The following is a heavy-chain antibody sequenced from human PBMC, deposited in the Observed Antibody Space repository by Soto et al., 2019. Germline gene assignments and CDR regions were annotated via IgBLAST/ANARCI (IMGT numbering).Heavy chain of an antibody. J-gene: IGHJ4*02. CDR3: ARYGLRGVIG. D-gene: IGHD3-10*01. CDR1: GGSISSYY. V-gene: IGHV4-59*08. CDR2: IYYSGST. Sequence: PSETLSLTCTVSGGSISSYYWSWIRQPPGKGLEWIGYIYYSGSTNYNPSLKSRVTISVDTSKNQFSLKLSSVTAADTAVYYCARYGLRGVIGWGQGTLVTVSS.